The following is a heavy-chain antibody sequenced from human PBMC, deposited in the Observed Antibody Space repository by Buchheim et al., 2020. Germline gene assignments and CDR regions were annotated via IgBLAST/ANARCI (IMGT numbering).Heavy chain of an antibody. Sequence: EVQLVESGGGLVQPGGSLRLSCAASGFTFSTYWMSWVRQAPGKGLEWVANIKQDGSEKYYVDSVKGRFTISRDNAKNSLYLQMNSLRAEDTAVYYCARGTHYSHRVNWFDPWGQGTL. J-gene: IGHJ5*02. V-gene: IGHV3-7*01. CDR2: IKQDGSEK. D-gene: IGHD4-11*01. CDR3: ARGTHYSHRVNWFDP. CDR1: GFTFSTYW.